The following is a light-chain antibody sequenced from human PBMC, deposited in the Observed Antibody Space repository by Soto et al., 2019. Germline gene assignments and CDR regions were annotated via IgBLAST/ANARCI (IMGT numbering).Light chain of an antibody. Sequence: DIQMTQSPSSLSASVGDRVTIPCRASQSLSSYLNWYQQKPGKAPKLLIYAASSLQSGVPSRFSGSDSGTDFTLTISSLQPEDFATYYCQQSHSTPLTFGGGTKVDI. CDR1: QSLSSY. J-gene: IGKJ4*01. CDR2: AAS. CDR3: QQSHSTPLT. V-gene: IGKV1-39*01.